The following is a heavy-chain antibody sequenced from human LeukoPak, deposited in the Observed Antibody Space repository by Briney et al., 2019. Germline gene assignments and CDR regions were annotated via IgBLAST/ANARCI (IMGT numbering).Heavy chain of an antibody. D-gene: IGHD4/OR15-4a*01. CDR2: ISGSGGST. Sequence: GGSLRLSCAASGFTFSSYAMSWVRQAPGKGLEWVSAISGSGGSTYYADSVKGRFTISRDNSKNTLYLQMNSLRAEDTAVHYCAKPFGYGGPQKGAFDIWGQGTMVTVSS. CDR1: GFTFSSYA. CDR3: AKPFGYGGPQKGAFDI. V-gene: IGHV3-23*01. J-gene: IGHJ3*02.